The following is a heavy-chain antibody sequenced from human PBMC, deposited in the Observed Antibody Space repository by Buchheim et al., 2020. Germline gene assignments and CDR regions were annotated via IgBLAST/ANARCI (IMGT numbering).Heavy chain of an antibody. J-gene: IGHJ3*02. Sequence: QVQLQESGPGLVKPSQTLSLTCTVSGGSLSSGDYYWSWIRQPPGKGLEWIGYISYRGSPYYNPSLKSRLDISVDTSMNQFSLKLSSVDAAETAVYYCARGYPMGDAFDIWGQGT. D-gene: IGHD1-26*01. V-gene: IGHV4-30-4*01. CDR1: GGSLSSGDYY. CDR2: ISYRGSP. CDR3: ARGYPMGDAFDI.